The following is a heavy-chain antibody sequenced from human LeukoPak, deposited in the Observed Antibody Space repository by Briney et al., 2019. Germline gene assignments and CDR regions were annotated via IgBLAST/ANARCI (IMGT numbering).Heavy chain of an antibody. D-gene: IGHD3-3*01. CDR1: GFTFSSYA. CDR2: ISGSGGST. J-gene: IGHJ6*03. CDR3: ANLPVLRFLEWLSAPYYYYYMDV. Sequence: PGGSLRLSCAASGFTFSSYAMSWVRQAPGKGLEWVSAISGSGGSTYYADSVKGRFTISRDNSKNTLYLQMNSLRAEDTAVYYCANLPVLRFLEWLSAPYYYYYMDVWGKGTTVTVSS. V-gene: IGHV3-23*01.